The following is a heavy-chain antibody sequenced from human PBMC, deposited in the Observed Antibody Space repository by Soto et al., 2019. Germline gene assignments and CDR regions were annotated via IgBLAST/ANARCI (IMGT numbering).Heavy chain of an antibody. V-gene: IGHV3-30-3*01. Sequence: GGSLRLSCAASGFTFSSYAMHWVRQAPGKGLGWVAVISYDGSNKYYADSVKGRFTISRDNSKNTLYLQMNSLRAEDTAVYYCARDGEREYSGYDFVGTFDYWGQGTLVTVSS. CDR2: ISYDGSNK. CDR3: ARDGEREYSGYDFVGTFDY. CDR1: GFTFSSYA. J-gene: IGHJ4*02. D-gene: IGHD5-12*01.